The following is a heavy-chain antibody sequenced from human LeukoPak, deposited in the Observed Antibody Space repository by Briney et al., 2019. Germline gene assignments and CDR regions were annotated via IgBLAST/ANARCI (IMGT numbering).Heavy chain of an antibody. D-gene: IGHD6-13*01. Sequence: PGGSLRLSCAASGFTFSSYAMHWVRQAPGEGLEWVSVISYDGSNKYYADSVKGRFTISRDNSKNTLYLQMNSLGAEDTAVYYCARDLIAAAGAGLDYWGQGTLVTVSS. CDR2: ISYDGSNK. J-gene: IGHJ4*02. CDR3: ARDLIAAAGAGLDY. V-gene: IGHV3-30*04. CDR1: GFTFSSYA.